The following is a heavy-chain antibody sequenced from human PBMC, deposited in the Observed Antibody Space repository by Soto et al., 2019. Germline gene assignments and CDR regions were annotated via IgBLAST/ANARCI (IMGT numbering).Heavy chain of an antibody. CDR3: AREGPYSSSSPGDY. V-gene: IGHV3-7*01. CDR1: GGTFSSYA. J-gene: IGHJ4*02. D-gene: IGHD6-6*01. CDR2: IKEGGSEQ. Sequence: ASVKVSCKASGGTFSSYAISWVRQVPGKGLEWVANIKEGGSEQYYVDSVKGRFTISRDNAKNSVHLQMNSLRAEDTAVYYCAREGPYSSSSPGDYWGQGTLVTVSS.